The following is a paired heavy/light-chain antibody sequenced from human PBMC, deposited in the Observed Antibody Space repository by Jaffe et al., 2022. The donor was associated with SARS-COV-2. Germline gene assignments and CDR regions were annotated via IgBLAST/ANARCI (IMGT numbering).Heavy chain of an antibody. V-gene: IGHV3-7*03. Sequence: EVRLVESGGDLVPPGGSLRLSCAASGFTFSDHWMDWFRQAPGKGLEWVANIRRDGSEKHYVDSVKGRFTISRDNAKNSLYLQMNSLRVEDTAVYYCARDLEDWGQGTLVTVSS. CDR1: GFTFSDHW. D-gene: IGHD3-3*01. J-gene: IGHJ4*02. CDR2: IRRDGSEK. CDR3: ARDLED.
Light chain of an antibody. V-gene: IGLV10-54*01. Sequence: QAGLTQPPSVSAGLRQTATLTCTGNSNNIGNQGTTWLQQRQGHPPKLLLYRDNIRPSGISERLSASTSGNTASLTIAGLQPEDEADYYCSAWDISLSAWVFGGGTKLTVL. J-gene: IGLJ3*02. CDR1: SNNIGNQG. CDR2: RDN. CDR3: SAWDISLSAWV.